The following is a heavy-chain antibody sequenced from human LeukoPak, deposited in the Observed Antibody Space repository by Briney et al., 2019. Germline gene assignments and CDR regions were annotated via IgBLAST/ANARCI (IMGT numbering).Heavy chain of an antibody. CDR1: GGSINNYY. D-gene: IGHD2-15*01. Sequence: PSETLSLTCTVSGGSINNYYWSWIRQPAGKGLEWICRIYTRGSTNYNPSPKSRVTMSVDTSKNQFSLKLSSVTAADTAVYYCARGRYCSADICSGGDAFDIWGQGTMVTVSS. CDR3: ARGRYCSADICSGGDAFDI. J-gene: IGHJ3*02. V-gene: IGHV4-4*07. CDR2: IYTRGST.